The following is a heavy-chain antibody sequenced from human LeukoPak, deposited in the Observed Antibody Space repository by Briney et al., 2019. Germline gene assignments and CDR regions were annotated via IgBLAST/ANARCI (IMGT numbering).Heavy chain of an antibody. J-gene: IGHJ4*02. CDR1: GGTFSSYA. D-gene: IGHD5-24*01. CDR2: IIPIFGTA. Sequence: ASVKVSCKASGGTFSSYAISWVRQAPGQGLEWMGGIIPIFGTANYAQKFQGRVTITTDESTSTAYMELSSLRSEDTAVYYCARARRDGYPNDYWGQGTLVTVSS. V-gene: IGHV1-69*05. CDR3: ARARRDGYPNDY.